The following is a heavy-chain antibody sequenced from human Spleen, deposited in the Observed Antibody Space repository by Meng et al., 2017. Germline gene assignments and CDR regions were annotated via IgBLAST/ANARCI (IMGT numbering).Heavy chain of an antibody. CDR3: ARAWGESSGSRRYADYFQD. J-gene: IGHJ1*01. CDR1: GYRPTNYW. CDR2: IYPGDPAT. D-gene: IGHD3-22*01. V-gene: IGHV5-51*01. Sequence: GESPKISCQGSGYRPTNYWIGWVRQTPGKGLEWMGIIYPGDPATRYSPPLQGQVTISADKSIRTAYLQWSSLKASDTAMYCCARAWGESSGSRRYADYFQDWGQGNLVTVSS.